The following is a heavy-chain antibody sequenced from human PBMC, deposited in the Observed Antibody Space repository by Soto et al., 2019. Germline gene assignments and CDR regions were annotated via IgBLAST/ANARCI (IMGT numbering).Heavy chain of an antibody. CDR2: IWYDGSNK. V-gene: IGHV3-33*01. Sequence: GGSLRLSCAASGFTFSSYGMHWVRQAPGKGLEWVAVIWYDGSNKYYADSVKGRFTISRDNSKNTLYLQMNSLRAEDTAVYYCARMESHYDILTGRINWFDPWGQGTLVTVSS. J-gene: IGHJ5*02. CDR1: GFTFSSYG. D-gene: IGHD3-9*01. CDR3: ARMESHYDILTGRINWFDP.